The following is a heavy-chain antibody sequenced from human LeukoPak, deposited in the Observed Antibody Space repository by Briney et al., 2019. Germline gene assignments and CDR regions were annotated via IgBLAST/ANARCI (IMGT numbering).Heavy chain of an antibody. D-gene: IGHD3-22*01. CDR2: IYPDDSDT. V-gene: IGHV5-51*01. CDR3: ARHPLDSSDYYGGDAFDI. CDR1: GYSFTNYW. J-gene: IGHJ3*02. Sequence: GESLKISCKGSGYSFTNYWIGWVRQMPGKGLEWMGIIYPDDSDTRYSPSFQGQVTISADKPINTAYLQWTSLKASDTAMYSCARHPLDSSDYYGGDAFDIWGQGTMVTVSS.